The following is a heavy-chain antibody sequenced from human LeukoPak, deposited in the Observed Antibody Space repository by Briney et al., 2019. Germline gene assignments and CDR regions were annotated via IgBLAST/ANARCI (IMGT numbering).Heavy chain of an antibody. V-gene: IGHV3-9*01. Sequence: GGSLRLSCVASGFPFDDYGMFWVRQSPGKGLEWVSSISWNSGIIDYADSVKGRFTISRDNAKNSLYLQMNSLRVEDTAFYYCAKDRFFYDSGSKANWGQGTLVTVSS. CDR1: GFPFDDYG. D-gene: IGHD3-22*01. CDR2: ISWNSGII. CDR3: AKDRFFYDSGSKAN. J-gene: IGHJ4*02.